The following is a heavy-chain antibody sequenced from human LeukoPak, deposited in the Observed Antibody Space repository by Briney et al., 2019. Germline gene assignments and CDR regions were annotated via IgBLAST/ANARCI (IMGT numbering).Heavy chain of an antibody. D-gene: IGHD6-19*01. J-gene: IGHJ4*02. Sequence: SETLSLTCTVSGGSISSSSYYWRWIRQPPGKGLERIGSIYYSGSTYYNPSLKSRVTISVDTSKNQFSLKLSSVTAADTAVYYCARGTRYSSGWSSILYYFDYWGQGTLVTVSS. CDR2: IYYSGST. CDR3: ARGTRYSSGWSSILYYFDY. V-gene: IGHV4-39*07. CDR1: GGSISSSSYY.